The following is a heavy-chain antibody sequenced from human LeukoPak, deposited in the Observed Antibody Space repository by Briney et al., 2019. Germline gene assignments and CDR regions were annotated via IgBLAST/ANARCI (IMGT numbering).Heavy chain of an antibody. CDR2: IIPILGIA. D-gene: IGHD3-22*01. V-gene: IGHV1-69*04. Sequence: SVKVSCKASGGTFSSYAISWVRQAPGQGLEWMGRIIPILGIANYAQKFQGRVTITADKSTSTAYMELSSLRSEDTAVYYCARDTLDYDSSGPFDYWGQGTLVTVSS. J-gene: IGHJ4*02. CDR3: ARDTLDYDSSGPFDY. CDR1: GGTFSSYA.